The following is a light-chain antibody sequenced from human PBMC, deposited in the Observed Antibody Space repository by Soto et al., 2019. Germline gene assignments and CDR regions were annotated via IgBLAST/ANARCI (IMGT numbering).Light chain of an antibody. CDR3: SAYRRGIIV. CDR1: NNDVGGHMY. Sequence: QSALAQPASVSGSPGQSITISCTGTNNDVGGHMYVSWYQHQAGKVPKLIIYEIDNRPSGVSDRFSGSKSGNTASLTISGLQAEDEAAYYCSAYRRGIIVFGGGTKVTVL. V-gene: IGLV2-14*01. J-gene: IGLJ2*01. CDR2: EID.